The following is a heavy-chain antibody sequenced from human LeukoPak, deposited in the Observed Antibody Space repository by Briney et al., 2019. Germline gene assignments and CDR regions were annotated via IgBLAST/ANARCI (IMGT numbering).Heavy chain of an antibody. CDR2: IYSGGST. J-gene: IGHJ5*02. CDR3: ARVAVVPAAMSGTELLSLGWFDP. V-gene: IGHV3-53*01. D-gene: IGHD2-2*01. Sequence: GGSLRLSCAASGFTVSSNYMSWVRQAPGKGLEWVSVIYSGGSTYYADSVKGRFTISRDNSKNTLYLQMNSLRAEDTAVYYCARVAVVPAAMSGTELLSLGWFDPWGQGTLVTVSS. CDR1: GFTVSSNY.